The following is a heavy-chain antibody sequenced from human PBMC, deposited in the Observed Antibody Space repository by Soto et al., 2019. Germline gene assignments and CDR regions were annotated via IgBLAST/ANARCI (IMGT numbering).Heavy chain of an antibody. J-gene: IGHJ3*02. CDR2: IYYSGST. D-gene: IGHD3-22*01. CDR1: GGSISSGGYY. Sequence: SETLSLTCTVSGGSISSGGYYWSWIRQHPGKGLEWIGYIYYSGSTNYNPSLKSRVTISVDTSKNQFSLKLSSVTAADTAVYYCARDLGIRDYYDSSGYFTLGAFDIWGQGTMVTVSS. CDR3: ARDLGIRDYYDSSGYFTLGAFDI. V-gene: IGHV4-61*08.